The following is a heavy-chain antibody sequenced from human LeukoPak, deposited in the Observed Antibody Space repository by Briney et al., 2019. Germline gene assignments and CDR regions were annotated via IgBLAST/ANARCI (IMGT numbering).Heavy chain of an antibody. D-gene: IGHD1-26*01. CDR3: AREIRDSGSYYDWFDP. CDR1: GYTFTGYY. CDR2: INPNSGGT. V-gene: IGHV1-2*02. Sequence: ASVKVSCKASGYTFTGYYMHCVRQAPGQGLEWMGWINPNSGGTNYAQKFQGRVTMTRDTSISTAYMELSRLRSDDTAVYYCAREIRDSGSYYDWFDPWGQGTLVTVSS. J-gene: IGHJ5*02.